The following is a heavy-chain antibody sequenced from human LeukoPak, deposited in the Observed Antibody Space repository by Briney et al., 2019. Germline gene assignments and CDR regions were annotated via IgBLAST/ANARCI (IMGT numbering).Heavy chain of an antibody. D-gene: IGHD3-10*01. CDR1: GYTFTGYY. J-gene: IGHJ6*02. CDR3: ARRPERAMARGVIITFYGMDV. Sequence: GASVKVSCKASGYTFTGYYMHWVRQAPGQGLEWMGWINPNSGGTNYAQKFQGRVTMTRDTSISTAYMELSRLRSDDTAVYYCARRPERAMARGVIITFYGMDVWGQGTTVTVSS. V-gene: IGHV1-2*02. CDR2: INPNSGGT.